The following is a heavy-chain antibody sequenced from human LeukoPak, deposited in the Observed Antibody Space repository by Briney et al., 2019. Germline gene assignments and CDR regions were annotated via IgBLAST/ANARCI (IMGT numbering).Heavy chain of an antibody. J-gene: IGHJ4*02. Sequence: GGSLRLSCAASGFSLSNYWMNWVRQAPGKGLEWVANIKQDGSEKNYVDSVKGRFSISRDNAKNSLILQMNSLRDEDTAVYYCARGYYPDFWGQGTLVIVSS. CDR1: GFSLSNYW. V-gene: IGHV3-7*01. CDR2: IKQDGSEK. CDR3: ARGYYPDF. D-gene: IGHD3-10*01.